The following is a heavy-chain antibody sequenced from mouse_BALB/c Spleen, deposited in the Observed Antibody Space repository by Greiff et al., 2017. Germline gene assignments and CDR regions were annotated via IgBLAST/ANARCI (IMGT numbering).Heavy chain of an antibody. CDR3: ARGAYGDFDY. CDR2: ISSGGST. Sequence: EVKLMESGGGLVKPGGSLKLSCAASGFTFSSYAMSWVRQTPEKRLEWVASISSGGSTYYPDSVKGRFTISRDNARNILYLQMSSLRSEDTAMYYCARGAYGDFDYWGQGTTLTVSS. CDR1: GFTFSSYA. J-gene: IGHJ2*01. D-gene: IGHD6-5*01. V-gene: IGHV5-6-5*01.